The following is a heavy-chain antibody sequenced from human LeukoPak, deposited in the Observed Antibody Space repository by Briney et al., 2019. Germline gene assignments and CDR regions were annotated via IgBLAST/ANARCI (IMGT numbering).Heavy chain of an antibody. CDR2: IIPIFGTA. J-gene: IGHJ3*02. CDR1: GGTFSSYA. V-gene: IGHV1-69*05. CDR3: ARGVTAVAGIKDAFDI. Sequence: GASVKVSCKASGGTFSSYAISWVRQAPGQGLEWMGGIIPIFGTANYAQKFQGRVTITTDVSTSTAYMELSSLRSEDTAVYYCARGVTAVAGIKDAFDIWGQGTMVTVSS. D-gene: IGHD6-19*01.